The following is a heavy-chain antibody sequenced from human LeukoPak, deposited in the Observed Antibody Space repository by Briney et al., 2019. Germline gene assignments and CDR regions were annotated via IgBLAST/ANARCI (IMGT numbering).Heavy chain of an antibody. Sequence: SETLSLTCTVSGGSVNSGDYYWSWIRQPPGQGLEWIGYIYDSGTTSYNPSLKSRVTISVDTSKNQFSLRLSSVTAADTAVYYCASIAVVAAAIDYWGQGTLVTVSS. CDR2: IYDSGTT. CDR3: ASIAVVAAAIDY. CDR1: GGSVNSGDYY. J-gene: IGHJ4*02. V-gene: IGHV4-30-4*01. D-gene: IGHD2-2*01.